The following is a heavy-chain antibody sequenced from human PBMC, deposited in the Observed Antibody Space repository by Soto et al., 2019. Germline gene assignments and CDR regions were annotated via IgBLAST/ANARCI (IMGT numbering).Heavy chain of an antibody. CDR2: ISTVNGKT. J-gene: IGHJ4*02. D-gene: IGHD3-22*01. Sequence: QVQLVQSGAEVKKPGASVKVSCKASGYTFISYGISWVRQAPGQGLEWMGWISTVNGKTNYAQNVQGRVTMTTDTSTTTAYMELRSLKSDDTAVYYCARDRVPKSSGYFPFDYWGQGTLVTVSS. CDR3: ARDRVPKSSGYFPFDY. V-gene: IGHV1-18*01. CDR1: GYTFISYG.